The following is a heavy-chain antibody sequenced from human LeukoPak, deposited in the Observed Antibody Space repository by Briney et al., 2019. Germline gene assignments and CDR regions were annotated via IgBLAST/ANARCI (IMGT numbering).Heavy chain of an antibody. J-gene: IGHJ5*02. Sequence: ASVKVSCKASGYTFTSYYMHWVQQAPGQGLEWMGIINPSGGSTSYAQKFQGRVTMTRDMSTSTVYMELSSLRSEDTAVYYCALATYCGGDCYPGNWFDPWGQGTLVTVSS. CDR1: GYTFTSYY. CDR3: ALATYCGGDCYPGNWFDP. D-gene: IGHD2-21*02. V-gene: IGHV1-46*01. CDR2: INPSGGST.